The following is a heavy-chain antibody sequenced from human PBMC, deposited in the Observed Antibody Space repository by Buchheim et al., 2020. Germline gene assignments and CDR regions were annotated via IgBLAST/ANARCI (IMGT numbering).Heavy chain of an antibody. CDR1: GYTFTSYD. V-gene: IGHV1-8*01. D-gene: IGHD2-2*01. Sequence: QVQLVQSGAEVKKPGASVKVSCKASGYTFTSYDINWVRQATGQGLEWMGWMNPNSGNTDTAQRFQGRVALTRETSKTTAYMELSSLGSDDTATYYCTRGPADMTKSWFAPWGQGTL. CDR2: MNPNSGNT. J-gene: IGHJ5*02. CDR3: TRGPADMTKSWFAP.